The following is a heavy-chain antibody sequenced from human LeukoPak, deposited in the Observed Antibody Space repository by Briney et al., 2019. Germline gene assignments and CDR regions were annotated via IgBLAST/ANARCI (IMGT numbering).Heavy chain of an antibody. CDR1: GGTFSSYA. D-gene: IGHD3-3*01. CDR2: IIPIFGTA. Sequence: ASMKVSCKASGGTFSSYAISWVRQAPGQGLEWMGGIIPIFGTANYAQKFQGRVTITTDESTSTAYMELRSLRSDDTAVYYCARDNGYDFWSDYMDVWGKGTTVTVSS. V-gene: IGHV1-69*05. CDR3: ARDNGYDFWSDYMDV. J-gene: IGHJ6*03.